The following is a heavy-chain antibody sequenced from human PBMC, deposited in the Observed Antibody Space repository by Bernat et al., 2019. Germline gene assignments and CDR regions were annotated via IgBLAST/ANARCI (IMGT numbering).Heavy chain of an antibody. Sequence: VQLLESGVGLVQPGGSLRLSCAASGFTFISYAMSWVRLAPGQGLEWVSAICGSGGSTYYADSVKGRFTISRDNYKNTLYLQINSVRAEDTAVYNCAKDRGYGSGSYTDYWGQGTMVTVSS. CDR2: ICGSGGST. CDR1: GFTFISYA. D-gene: IGHD3-10*01. V-gene: IGHV3-23*01. J-gene: IGHJ4*02. CDR3: AKDRGYGSGSYTDY.